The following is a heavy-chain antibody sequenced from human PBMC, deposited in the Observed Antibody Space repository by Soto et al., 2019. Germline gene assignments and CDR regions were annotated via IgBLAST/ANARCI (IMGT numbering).Heavy chain of an antibody. CDR2: INHSGST. CDR3: ARGRRGQT. Sequence: SETLSLTCAVYGGSFSGYYWSWIRQPPGKGLEWIGEINHSGSTNYNPSLKSRVTISVDTSKNQFSLKLSSVTAADTAVYYCARGRRGQTWGQGTLVTVSS. V-gene: IGHV4-34*01. J-gene: IGHJ4*02. CDR1: GGSFSGYY.